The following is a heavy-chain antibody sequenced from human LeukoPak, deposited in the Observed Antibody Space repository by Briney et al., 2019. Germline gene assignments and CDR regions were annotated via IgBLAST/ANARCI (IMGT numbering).Heavy chain of an antibody. Sequence: ASVKVSCKASGYTFTSYDINWVRQATGQGLEWMGWMNPNSGNTGYAQKFQGRVTITRNTSISTAYMELSSLRSEDTAVYYCARGQGSSWFNYYYYMDVWGKGTTVTVSS. CDR3: ARGQGSSWFNYYYYMDV. D-gene: IGHD6-13*01. J-gene: IGHJ6*03. CDR2: MNPNSGNT. CDR1: GYTFTSYD. V-gene: IGHV1-8*03.